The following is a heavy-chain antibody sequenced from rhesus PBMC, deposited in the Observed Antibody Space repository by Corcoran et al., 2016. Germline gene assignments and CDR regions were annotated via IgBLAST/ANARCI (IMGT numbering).Heavy chain of an antibody. CDR1: GFTFSNYW. V-gene: IGHV3-28*02. Sequence: VQLVESGGGLAKPGGSLRLSCAASGFTFSNYWMYWVRQAPGKGLEWISAINSAGSSTYYAVSVKGRFTISRENAKNTLYLQIDSLRAEDTDVYYGAKNPWGDSDYWGQGVLVTVSS. D-gene: IGHD3-34*01. CDR2: INSAGSST. J-gene: IGHJ4*01. CDR3: AKNPWGDSDY.